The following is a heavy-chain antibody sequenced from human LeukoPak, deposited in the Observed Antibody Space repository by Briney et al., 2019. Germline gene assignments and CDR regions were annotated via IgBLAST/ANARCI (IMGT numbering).Heavy chain of an antibody. Sequence: GGSLRLSCAASGFTFSSYWMHWVRQAPGKGLVWVSRINSDGSSTSYADSVKGRFTISRDNAKNTLYLQMNSLRAEDTAVYYCAREPYGDYFLDYWGQGTLVTVSS. CDR2: INSDGSST. V-gene: IGHV3-74*01. D-gene: IGHD4-17*01. CDR3: AREPYGDYFLDY. J-gene: IGHJ4*02. CDR1: GFTFSSYW.